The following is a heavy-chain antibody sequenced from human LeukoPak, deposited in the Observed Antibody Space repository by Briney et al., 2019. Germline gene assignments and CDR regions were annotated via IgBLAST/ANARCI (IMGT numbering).Heavy chain of an antibody. J-gene: IGHJ4*02. D-gene: IGHD3-22*01. Sequence: GGSLRLSCAASGVTFSSYSMNWVRQAPGKGLEWVSYISSSSSTIYYADSVKGRFTISRDNAKNSLYLQMNSLRAEDTAVYYCAKTGGYYDSDYWGQGTLVTVSS. CDR2: ISSSSSTI. CDR1: GVTFSSYS. CDR3: AKTGGYYDSDY. V-gene: IGHV3-48*04.